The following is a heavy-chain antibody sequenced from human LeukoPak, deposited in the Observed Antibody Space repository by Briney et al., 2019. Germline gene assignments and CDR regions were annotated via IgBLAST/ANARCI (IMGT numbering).Heavy chain of an antibody. Sequence: GGSLSLSCAASGFSLSNNAMSWVRQVAGNGLEGVSGIIGSGDITYYADSVKGRFTISRDIFRKTLYLQMNSLRAEDTAAYYCARHNSVWYGDAFDVWGQGAMVTVSS. V-gene: IGHV3-23*01. CDR1: GFSLSNNA. D-gene: IGHD6-19*01. CDR2: IIGSGDIT. CDR3: ARHNSVWYGDAFDV. J-gene: IGHJ3*01.